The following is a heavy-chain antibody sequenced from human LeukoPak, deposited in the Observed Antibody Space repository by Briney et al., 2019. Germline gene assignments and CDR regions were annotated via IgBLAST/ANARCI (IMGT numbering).Heavy chain of an antibody. CDR1: GFTFSSYS. V-gene: IGHV3-21*01. D-gene: IGHD5-12*01. CDR2: ISSSSSYI. CDR3: ASVMDSGYEKNDAFDI. J-gene: IGHJ3*02. Sequence: GGSLRLSCAASGFTFSSYSMNWFGQPPGRGRGGFSPISSSSSYIYYADSVKGRFTISRDNAKNSLYLQMNSLRAEDTAVYYCASVMDSGYEKNDAFDIWGQGTMVTVAS.